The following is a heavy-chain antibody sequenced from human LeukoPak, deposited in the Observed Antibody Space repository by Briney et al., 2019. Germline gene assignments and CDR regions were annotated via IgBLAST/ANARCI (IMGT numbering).Heavy chain of an antibody. CDR3: ARGRYYGMDV. Sequence: GGSLRLSCAASGFTFTSYWMHWVRQAPGKGLVWVSRVNRDGSSTTYADSGKGRCTISRDNAKNTLYLQMNSLRAADTAVYYCARGRYYGMDVWGQGTTVTVSS. J-gene: IGHJ6*02. CDR2: VNRDGSST. CDR1: GFTFTSYW. V-gene: IGHV3-74*01.